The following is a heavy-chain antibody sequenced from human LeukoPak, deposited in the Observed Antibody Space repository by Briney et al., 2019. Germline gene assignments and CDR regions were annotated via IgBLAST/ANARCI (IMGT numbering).Heavy chain of an antibody. J-gene: IGHJ4*02. CDR3: ARQWLVSPLFDY. D-gene: IGHD6-19*01. V-gene: IGHV4-34*01. CDR2: INHSGST. CDR1: GGSLSGYY. Sequence: PSETLSLTCAVHGGSLSGYYWSWIRQPPGKGLEWIGEINHSGSTNYNPSLKSRVTISVDTSKNQLSLKLSSMTAADTAVYYCARQWLVSPLFDYWGQGTLVTVSS.